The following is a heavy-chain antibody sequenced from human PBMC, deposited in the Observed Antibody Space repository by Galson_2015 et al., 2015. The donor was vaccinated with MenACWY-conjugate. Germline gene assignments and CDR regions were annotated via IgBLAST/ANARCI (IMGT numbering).Heavy chain of an antibody. Sequence: QSGAEVKKAGESLKISCKGSGYTFNTYWIAWVRQTPGKGLECMGFIYPADSDTRYSPSFEGHVTLSVDKSSSTAYLQWSSLTASDSAIYYGARPASGHSSSCDYWGQGTLVTVSS. CDR1: GYTFNTYW. CDR2: IYPADSDT. J-gene: IGHJ4*02. V-gene: IGHV5-51*01. CDR3: ARPASGHSSSCDY. D-gene: IGHD6-13*01.